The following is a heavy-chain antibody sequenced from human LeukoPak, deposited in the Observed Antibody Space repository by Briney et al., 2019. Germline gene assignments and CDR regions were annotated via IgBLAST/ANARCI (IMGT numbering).Heavy chain of an antibody. Sequence: SETLSLTCAVSGVSISSSEWWIWVRQPPGQGLEWIGEIHRDGRTRYNPSLQTRVTMSIDYSKNQISLEVTSVTAADTAIYYCGETDIYFNPIDYWGPGSLVTVSP. CDR3: GETDIYFNPIDY. D-gene: IGHD3-9*01. V-gene: IGHV4-4*02. J-gene: IGHJ4*02. CDR1: GVSISSSEW. CDR2: IHRDGRT.